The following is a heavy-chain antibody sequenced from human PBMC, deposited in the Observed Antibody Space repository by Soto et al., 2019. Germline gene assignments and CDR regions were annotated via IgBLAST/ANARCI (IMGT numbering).Heavy chain of an antibody. CDR3: ARDVIAAAGTSYYYGMDV. D-gene: IGHD6-13*01. V-gene: IGHV3-48*02. Sequence: GGSLRLSCAASGFTFSSYSMNWVRQAPGKGLEWVSYISSSSSTIYYADSVKGRFTISRDNAKNSLYLQMNSLRDEDTAVYYCARDVIAAAGTSYYYGMDVWGQGTTVTVSS. CDR1: GFTFSSYS. J-gene: IGHJ6*02. CDR2: ISSSSSTI.